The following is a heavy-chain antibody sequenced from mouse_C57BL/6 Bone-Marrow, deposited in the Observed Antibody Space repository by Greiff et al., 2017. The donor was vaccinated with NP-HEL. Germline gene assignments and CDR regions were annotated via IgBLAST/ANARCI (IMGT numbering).Heavy chain of an antibody. CDR2: IYPRSGNT. J-gene: IGHJ1*03. CDR1: GYTFTSYG. Sequence: VKLMESGAELARPGASVKLSCKASGYTFTSYGISWVKQRTGQGLEWIGEIYPRSGNTYYNEKFKGKATLTADKSSSTAYMELRSLTSEDSAVDFCAREEAYDGYYDFDVWGTGTTVTVAS. D-gene: IGHD2-3*01. V-gene: IGHV1-81*01. CDR3: AREEAYDGYYDFDV.